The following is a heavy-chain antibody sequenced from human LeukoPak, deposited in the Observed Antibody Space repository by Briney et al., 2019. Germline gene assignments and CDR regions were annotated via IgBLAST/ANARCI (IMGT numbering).Heavy chain of an antibody. CDR2: ISSSSSYI. CDR1: GFTFSSYS. V-gene: IGHV3-21*01. Sequence: GGSLRLSCAASGFTFSSYSMNWVRQAPGKGLEWVSSISSSSSYIYYADSVKGRFTISRDNAKNSLYLQMNSLRAEDTAVYYCASDRGQLSHYFDYWGQGTLVTVSS. CDR3: ASDRGQLSHYFDY. J-gene: IGHJ4*02. D-gene: IGHD1-1*01.